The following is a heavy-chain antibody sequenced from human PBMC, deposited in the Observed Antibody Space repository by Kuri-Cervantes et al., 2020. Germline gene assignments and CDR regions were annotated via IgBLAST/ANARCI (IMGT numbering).Heavy chain of an antibody. Sequence: GESLKISCTASGFTFSSYWMSWVRQTPGKGLEWVAVISYDGSNKYYADSVKGRFTISRDNSKNTLYLQMNSLRAEDTAVYYCARDGSTVTTHWYFDLWGRGTLVTVSS. J-gene: IGHJ2*01. V-gene: IGHV3-30-3*01. CDR3: ARDGSTVTTHWYFDL. CDR2: ISYDGSNK. CDR1: GFTFSSYW. D-gene: IGHD4-17*01.